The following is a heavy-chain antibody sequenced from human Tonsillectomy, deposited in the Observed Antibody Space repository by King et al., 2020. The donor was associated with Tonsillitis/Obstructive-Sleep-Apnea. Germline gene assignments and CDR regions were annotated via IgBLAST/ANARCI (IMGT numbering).Heavy chain of an antibody. CDR2: ISWNGANI. J-gene: IGHJ6*03. CDR1: GFIFDDYA. Sequence: VQLVESGGALVQPGRSLRLSCAASGFIFDDYAMHWVRQAPGKGLEWVSGISWNGANIAYADSVQGRFTISRDNAKNSLYLQMNSLRAEDTALYYCAKDVGLLGRGALDYMDVWGKGTAVTVS. CDR3: AKDVGLLGRGALDYMDV. D-gene: IGHD3-10*01. V-gene: IGHV3-9*01.